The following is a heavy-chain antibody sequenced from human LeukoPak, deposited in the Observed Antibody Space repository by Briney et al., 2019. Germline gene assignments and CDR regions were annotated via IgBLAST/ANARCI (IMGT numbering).Heavy chain of an antibody. V-gene: IGHV3-53*01. CDR1: GFTFSSYA. J-gene: IGHJ4*02. Sequence: GGSLRLSCAASGFTFSSYAMSWVRQAPGKGLEWVSVIYSGGSTYYADSVKGRFTISRDNSKNTLYLQMNSLRAEDTAVYYCARDRWDFDWLGTDYWGQGTLVTVPS. CDR2: IYSGGST. D-gene: IGHD3-9*01. CDR3: ARDRWDFDWLGTDY.